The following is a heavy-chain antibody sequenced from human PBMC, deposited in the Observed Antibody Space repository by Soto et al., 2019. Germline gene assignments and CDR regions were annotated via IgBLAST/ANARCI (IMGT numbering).Heavy chain of an antibody. CDR3: AKCGSSSEYYYYMDV. J-gene: IGHJ6*03. CDR2: VSGSGSST. CDR1: GFTFSSYA. D-gene: IGHD6-6*01. V-gene: IGHV3-23*01. Sequence: EVQLLESGGGLVQPGGSLRLSCAASGFTFSSYAMSWVRQAPGKGLEWVSTVSGSGSSTYYADSVKGRFTISRDNSKNTLYLQMNDLRAEDTAVYYCAKCGSSSEYYYYMDVWGTGTTVTVSS.